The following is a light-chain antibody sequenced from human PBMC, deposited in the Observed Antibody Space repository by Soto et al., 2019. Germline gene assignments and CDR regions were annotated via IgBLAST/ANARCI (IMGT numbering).Light chain of an antibody. V-gene: IGKV1-39*01. CDR1: QSISSY. J-gene: IGKJ1*01. CDR2: AAS. CDR3: QQRYSTPRT. Sequence: DIQMTQSTSSLSASVGDRVTITCRASQSISSYLNWYQQKPGKAPKLLIYAASSLQSGVPSRFSGSGSGTDFTLTISSLKPEDFATYYCQQRYSTPRTFGHGTKVDIK.